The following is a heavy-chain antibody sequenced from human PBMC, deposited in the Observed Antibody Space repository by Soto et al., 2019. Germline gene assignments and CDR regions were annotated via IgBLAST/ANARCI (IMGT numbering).Heavy chain of an antibody. D-gene: IGHD2-21*02. V-gene: IGHV1-69*01. CDR2: IIPMFGTA. J-gene: IGHJ6*02. Sequence: QVQLVQSGAEVKKPGSSVKVSCKASGGTFSSYTITWVRQAPGQGLEWMGGIIPMFGTANYAQKFQGRLTITADESTSTAYMELSSLRSDDTAIYYCARAFRVTGGGDVWGQGTTVTVSS. CDR1: GGTFSSYT. CDR3: ARAFRVTGGGDV.